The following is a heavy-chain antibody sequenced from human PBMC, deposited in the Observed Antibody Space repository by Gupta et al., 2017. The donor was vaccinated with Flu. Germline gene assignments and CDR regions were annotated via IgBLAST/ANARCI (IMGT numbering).Heavy chain of an antibody. CDR1: GFTFSGHA. V-gene: IGHV3-23*01. J-gene: IGHJ1*01. D-gene: IGHD1-14*01. CDR3: AIITTTGPC. Sequence: EVQLLESGGGLVQPGGSLRLSCSASGFTFSGHAMSWVRQAPGRGPEWVSAIGGSGVSKYYADSLKGRFAVSRDNSKNTLYLQINTLEVEDTAVYYCAIITTTGPCWGQGTLVTVSS. CDR2: IGGSGVSK.